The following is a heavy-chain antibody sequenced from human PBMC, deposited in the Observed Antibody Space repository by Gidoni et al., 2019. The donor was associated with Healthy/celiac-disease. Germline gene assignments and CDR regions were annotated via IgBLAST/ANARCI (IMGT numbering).Heavy chain of an antibody. V-gene: IGHV4-59*01. Sequence: VQLQESGPGLVKPSETLSLTCTVSGGSISSYYWSWIRQPPGKGLEWIGYIYYSGSTNYNPSLKSRVTISVDTSKNQFSLKLSSVTAADTAVYYCARGGARGNYYYGMDVWGQGTTVTVSS. CDR1: GGSISSYY. CDR3: ARGGARGNYYYGMDV. J-gene: IGHJ6*02. D-gene: IGHD1-26*01. CDR2: IYYSGST.